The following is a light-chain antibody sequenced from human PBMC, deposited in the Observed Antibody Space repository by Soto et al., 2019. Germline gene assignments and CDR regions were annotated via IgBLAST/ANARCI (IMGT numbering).Light chain of an antibody. Sequence: EILMTQSPATLSVSPGERATLSCRASQSVSSNLAWYQQKPGQAPRLLIYGASTRATGIPARFSGSGSGTEFTLTISSLQSEDFAVYYCQQYNNWPPAFGGGTKVEI. V-gene: IGKV3-15*01. J-gene: IGKJ4*01. CDR3: QQYNNWPPA. CDR1: QSVSSN. CDR2: GAS.